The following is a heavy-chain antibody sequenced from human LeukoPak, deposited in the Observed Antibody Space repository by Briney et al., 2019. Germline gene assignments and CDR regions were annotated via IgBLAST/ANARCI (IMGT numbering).Heavy chain of an antibody. CDR1: GFTFSSYA. CDR2: ISYDGSNK. Sequence: GGSLRLSCAASGFTFSSYAMSWVRQAPGKGLEWVAVISYDGSNKYYADSVKGRFTISRDNSKNTLYLQMNSLRAEDTAVYYCARGGYYGSGSKYGMDVWGQGTTVTVSS. CDR3: ARGGYYGSGSKYGMDV. J-gene: IGHJ6*02. V-gene: IGHV3-30-3*01. D-gene: IGHD3-10*01.